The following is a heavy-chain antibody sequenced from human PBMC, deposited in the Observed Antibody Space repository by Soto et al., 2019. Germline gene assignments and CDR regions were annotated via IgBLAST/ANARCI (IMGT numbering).Heavy chain of an antibody. CDR2: INPNSGGT. CDR3: AREVIAAAGTQVFDY. V-gene: IGHV1-2*04. D-gene: IGHD6-13*01. CDR1: GYTFTGYY. J-gene: IGHJ4*02. Sequence: GASVKVSCKASGYTFTGYYMHWVRQAPGQGLEWMGWINPNSGGTNYAQKLQGWVTMTRDTSISTAYMELSRLRSDDTAVYYCAREVIAAAGTQVFDYWGQGTLVTVSS.